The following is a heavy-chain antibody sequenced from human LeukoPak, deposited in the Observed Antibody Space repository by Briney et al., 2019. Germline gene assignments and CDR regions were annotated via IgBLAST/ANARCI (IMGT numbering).Heavy chain of an antibody. CDR1: GGSFSGYD. J-gene: IGHJ6*03. D-gene: IGHD1-1*01. CDR3: ARGLGWKVTPMGLFYMDV. CDR2: INYGGDT. Sequence: SSETLSLTCGVDGGSFSGYDWTWVRQAPGKGLEWIGQINYGGDTNYNPSLKSRVTISVDTSKKQFSLKVTSVTAADTAVYYCARGLGWKVTPMGLFYMDVWGEGATVTVSS. V-gene: IGHV4-34*01.